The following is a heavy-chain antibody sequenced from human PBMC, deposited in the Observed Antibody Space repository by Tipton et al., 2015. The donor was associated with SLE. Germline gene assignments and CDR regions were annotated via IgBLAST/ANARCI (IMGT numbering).Heavy chain of an antibody. J-gene: IGHJ6*02. D-gene: IGHD6-19*01. Sequence: TLSLTCTVSGGSISGYYWSWIRQPPGKGLEWIGYIYATGNTDYNPSLKSRVTMSMDTSKKQFSLVLTSVAAADTAVYYCARHHGSGWLYGLDVWGQGTTVTVSS. CDR1: GGSISGYY. V-gene: IGHV4-59*08. CDR2: IYATGNT. CDR3: ARHHGSGWLYGLDV.